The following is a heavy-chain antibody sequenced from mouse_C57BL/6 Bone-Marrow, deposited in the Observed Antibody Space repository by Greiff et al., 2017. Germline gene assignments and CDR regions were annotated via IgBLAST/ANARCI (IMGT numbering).Heavy chain of an antibody. CDR2: IHPNSGST. D-gene: IGHD1-1*01. CDR1: GYTFTSYW. J-gene: IGHJ1*03. Sequence: QVQLQQPGAELVKPGASVKLSCKASGYTFTSYWMHWVKQRPGQGLEWIGMIHPNSGSTNYNEKFKSKATLTVDKSSSTAYMQLSSLTSADSAVYYCASNYGSSYYWYFDVWGTGTTVTVSS. V-gene: IGHV1-64*01. CDR3: ASNYGSSYYWYFDV.